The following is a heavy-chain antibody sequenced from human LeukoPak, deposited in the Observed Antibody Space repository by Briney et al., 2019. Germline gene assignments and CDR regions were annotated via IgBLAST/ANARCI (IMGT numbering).Heavy chain of an antibody. CDR1: GGSISSYY. D-gene: IGHD3-16*01. Sequence: PSETLSLTCTVSGGSISSYYWSWIRQPPGKGLEWIGYIYYSGSTNYNPSLKSRVTISVDTSKNQFSLKLSSVTAADTAVYYCVRVDGGLTKIDYWGQGTLVTVSS. CDR2: IYYSGST. J-gene: IGHJ4*02. V-gene: IGHV4-59*01. CDR3: VRVDGGLTKIDY.